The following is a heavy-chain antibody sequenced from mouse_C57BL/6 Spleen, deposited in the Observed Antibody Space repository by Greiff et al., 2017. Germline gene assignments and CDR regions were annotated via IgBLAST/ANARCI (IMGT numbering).Heavy chain of an antibody. D-gene: IGHD1-1*01. V-gene: IGHV1-59*01. CDR2: IDPSDSYT. CDR1: GYPFTSYW. J-gene: IGHJ3*01. CDR3: ARGDYYGSSPAWFAY. Sequence: QVQLQQPGAELVRPGTSVKLSCKASGYPFTSYWMHWVKQRPGQGLEWIGVIDPSDSYTNYNQKFKGKATLTVDTSSSTAYMQLSSLTSEDSAVYYCARGDYYGSSPAWFAYWGQGTLVTASA.